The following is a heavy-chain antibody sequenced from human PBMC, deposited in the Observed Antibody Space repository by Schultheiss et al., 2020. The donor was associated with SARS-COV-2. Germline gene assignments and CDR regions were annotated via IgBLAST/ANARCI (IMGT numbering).Heavy chain of an antibody. CDR1: GFTFSSYA. Sequence: GGSLRLSFAASGFTFSSYAMSWVRQAPGKVLEWVSAISGSGGSTYYADSVKGRFTISRDNSKNTLYLQMNSLRAEDTAVYYCARGVMHYFDYWGQGTLVTVSS. D-gene: IGHD2-21*01. CDR3: ARGVMHYFDY. J-gene: IGHJ4*02. V-gene: IGHV3-23*01. CDR2: ISGSGGST.